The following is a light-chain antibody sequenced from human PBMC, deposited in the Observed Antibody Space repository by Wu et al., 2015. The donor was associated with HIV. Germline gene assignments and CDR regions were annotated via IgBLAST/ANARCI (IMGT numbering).Light chain of an antibody. J-gene: IGKJ5*01. Sequence: IQLTQSPSSLSASIGDRVTITCRASQDIVTYLAWYQQKPGKAPRVLIYDASTLQTGVSSRFSGSGSGAEFTLSISGLQREDFAVYYCQQLNSFPXTFGHGTRLEIK. V-gene: IGKV1-9*01. CDR3: QQLNSFPXT. CDR2: DAS. CDR1: QDIVTY.